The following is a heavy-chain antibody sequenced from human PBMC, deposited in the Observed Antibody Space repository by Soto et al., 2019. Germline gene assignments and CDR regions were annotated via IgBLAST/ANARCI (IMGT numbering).Heavy chain of an antibody. J-gene: IGHJ4*02. CDR3: ARIPRYSFPTSDDLDS. V-gene: IGHV1-69*15. CDR1: GGTFSTYT. CDR2: ITPIYPTT. Sequence: QVQLVQSGAEVRKPGSSVQVSCKASGGTFSTYTFSWVRQAPGHGLEWMGSITPIYPTTNYAEKFQGRLTVTADGSTKTAYMELNSLTSADTAVYYCARIPRYSFPTSDDLDSWGQGTLVTVSS. D-gene: IGHD5-18*01.